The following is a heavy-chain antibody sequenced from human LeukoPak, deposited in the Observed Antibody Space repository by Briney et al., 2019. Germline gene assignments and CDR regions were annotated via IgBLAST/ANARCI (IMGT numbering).Heavy chain of an antibody. D-gene: IGHD2-2*01. Sequence: GGSLRLSCAASGFVVSSNAMNWVRQAPGKGLEWVSSIISSSGYIYYADSVKGRFTISRDNSKNTLYLQMNSLRAEDTAVYYCAKGAFTWGYCSGTSCYSHYYYYMDVWGKRTTVTLSS. V-gene: IGHV3-23*01. J-gene: IGHJ6*03. CDR3: AKGAFTWGYCSGTSCYSHYYYYMDV. CDR1: GFVVSSNA. CDR2: IISSSGYI.